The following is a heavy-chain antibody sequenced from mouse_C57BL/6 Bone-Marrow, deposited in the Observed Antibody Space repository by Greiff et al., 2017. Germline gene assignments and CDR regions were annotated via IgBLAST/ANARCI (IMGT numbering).Heavy chain of an antibody. J-gene: IGHJ1*03. V-gene: IGHV5-4*01. CDR1: GFTFSSYA. CDR3: AREVRQFITTVVAPYWYFDV. CDR2: ISDGGSYT. D-gene: IGHD1-1*01. Sequence: EVKLMESGGGLVKPGGSLKLSCAASGFTFSSYAMSWVRQTPEKRLEWVATISDGGSYTYYPDNVKGRFTISRDNAKNNLYLQMSHLKSEDTAMYYCAREVRQFITTVVAPYWYFDVWGTGTTVTVSS.